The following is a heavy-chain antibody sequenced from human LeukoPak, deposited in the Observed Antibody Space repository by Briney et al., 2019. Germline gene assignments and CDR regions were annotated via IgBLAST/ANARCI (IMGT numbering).Heavy chain of an antibody. V-gene: IGHV1-8*01. Sequence: ASVKVSCKASGYTFTSYDINWVRQATGQGLEWMGWMNPNSGNTGYAQKFQGRVTMTRNTSISPAYMELSSLRSEDTAVYYCARTVRIVVVPAAQYYFDYWGQGTLVTVSS. CDR3: ARTVRIVVVPAAQYYFDY. CDR1: GYTFTSYD. J-gene: IGHJ4*02. CDR2: MNPNSGNT. D-gene: IGHD2-2*01.